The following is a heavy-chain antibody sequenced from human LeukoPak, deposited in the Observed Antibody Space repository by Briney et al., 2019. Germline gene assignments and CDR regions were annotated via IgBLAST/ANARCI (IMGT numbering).Heavy chain of an antibody. Sequence: PGRSLRLSCAASGFTFSSYGMHWVRQAPGKGLEWVAVIWYDGSNKYYADSVKGRFTISRDNSKNTLYLQMNSLRAEDTAVYYCAREYGGNSGMGAYDIWGQGTMVTVSS. CDR1: GFTFSSYG. CDR3: AREYGGNSGMGAYDI. V-gene: IGHV3-33*01. D-gene: IGHD4-23*01. J-gene: IGHJ3*02. CDR2: IWYDGSNK.